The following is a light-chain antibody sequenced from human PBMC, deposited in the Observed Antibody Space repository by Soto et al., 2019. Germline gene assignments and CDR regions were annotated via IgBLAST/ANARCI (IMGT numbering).Light chain of an antibody. V-gene: IGKV3-15*01. CDR1: QSVGSK. Sequence: IVMTQSPATLSVSPGEGATLSCRASQSVGSKLAWYQQRPGQAPRVLIYDASNRASGIPARFSGSGSGTEFTLTISSLQSEDFAVYYCQHYSNWFWTFGQGTKVEI. J-gene: IGKJ1*01. CDR3: QHYSNWFWT. CDR2: DAS.